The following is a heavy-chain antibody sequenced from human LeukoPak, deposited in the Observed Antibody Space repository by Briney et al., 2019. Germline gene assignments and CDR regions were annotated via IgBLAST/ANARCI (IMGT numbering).Heavy chain of an antibody. V-gene: IGHV3-23*01. J-gene: IGHJ3*02. CDR1: GFTFNSSA. D-gene: IGHD6-6*01. CDR3: ARRLVAYDAFDI. Sequence: GGSLRLSCAASGFTFNSSAMSWVRQAPGKGLEWVSTISGSGGSTYYADSVKGRFTISRDNSKNTLYLQMNSLRAEDTAVYYCARRLVAYDAFDIWGQGTMVTVSS. CDR2: ISGSGGST.